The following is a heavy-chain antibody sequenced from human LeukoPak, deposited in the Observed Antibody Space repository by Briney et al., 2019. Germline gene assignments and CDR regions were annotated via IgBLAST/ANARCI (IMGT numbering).Heavy chain of an antibody. CDR2: INPNSGGT. CDR1: GYTFTGYY. CDR3: ARGHSYGVLVRYFDWPKRYYYYGMDV. V-gene: IGHV1-2*02. D-gene: IGHD3-9*01. Sequence: ASVKVSCKASGYTFTGYYMHWVRQAPEQGLEWMGWINPNSGGTNYAQKFQGRVTMTRDTSISTAYMELSRLRSDDTAVYYCARGHSYGVLVRYFDWPKRYYYYGMDVWGQGTTVTVSS. J-gene: IGHJ6*02.